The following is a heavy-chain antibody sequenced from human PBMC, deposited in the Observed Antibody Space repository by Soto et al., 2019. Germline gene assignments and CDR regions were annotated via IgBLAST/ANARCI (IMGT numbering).Heavy chain of an antibody. CDR2: INAGNGNT. CDR3: ARLHCTSPGCVPLDP. CDR1: GYTFTSYA. D-gene: IGHD2-2*01. J-gene: IGHJ5*02. V-gene: IGHV1-3*01. Sequence: ASVKVSCKASGYTFTSYAMHWVRQAPGQRLEWMGWINAGNGNTKYSQKFQGRVTITRDTSASTAYMELRSVTATDTAVYYCARLHCTSPGCVPLDPWGHGTLVTVS.